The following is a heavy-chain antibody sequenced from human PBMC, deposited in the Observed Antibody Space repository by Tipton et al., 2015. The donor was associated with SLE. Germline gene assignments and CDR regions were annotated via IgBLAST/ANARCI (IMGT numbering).Heavy chain of an antibody. D-gene: IGHD6-13*01. CDR1: GGSISSYY. J-gene: IGHJ4*02. CDR2: IYYSGST. CDR3: ASGIAAAGGDY. Sequence: TLSLTCIVSGGSISSYYWSWIRQPPGKGLEWIGYIYYSGSTNYNPSLKSRVTISVDTSKNQCSLKLRYVTAADTAVYYCASGIAAAGGDYWGQGTLVTVSS. V-gene: IGHV4-59*01.